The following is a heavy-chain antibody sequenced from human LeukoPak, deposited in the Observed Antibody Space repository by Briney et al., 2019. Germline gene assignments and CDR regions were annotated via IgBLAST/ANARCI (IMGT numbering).Heavy chain of an antibody. D-gene: IGHD3-3*02. CDR2: IYFRSKWDS. J-gene: IGHJ3*02. Sequence: SQTLSLTCAISGDSVSSNSAAWRWIRLSPSRGLEWLGRIYFRSKWDSDYAVSVKSRITINPDTSKNQFSLQLTSVTPEDTAVYYCARGKHFNLGRSFDIWGQGTMVTVSS. CDR3: ARGKHFNLGRSFDI. V-gene: IGHV6-1*01. CDR1: GDSVSSNSAA.